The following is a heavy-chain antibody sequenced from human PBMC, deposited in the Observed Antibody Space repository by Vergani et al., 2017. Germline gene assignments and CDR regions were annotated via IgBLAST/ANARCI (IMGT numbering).Heavy chain of an antibody. CDR2: IHGGDSDT. CDR3: ARRSPYSSGWDFDY. CDR1: GYRFTSYW. J-gene: IGHJ4*02. D-gene: IGHD6-19*01. V-gene: IGHV5-51*01. Sequence: EVQLVQSGAEVKKSGESLKISCKGSGYRFTSYWIGWVRQMPGKGLEWMGIIHGGDSDTRYSPSFQSQVTISADKSISTAYLQGSSLKASDSAMYYCARRSPYSSGWDFDYWGQGTLVTVSS.